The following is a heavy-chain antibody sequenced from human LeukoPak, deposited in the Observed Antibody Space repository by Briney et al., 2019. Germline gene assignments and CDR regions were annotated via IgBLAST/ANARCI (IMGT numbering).Heavy chain of an antibody. CDR2: IKSNTDGGTT. V-gene: IGHV3-15*01. CDR1: GFTFSSYA. CDR3: TTDFGDTTIDC. Sequence: GGSLRLSCAASGFTFSSYATSWVCQAPGKGLEWVGRIKSNTDGGTTDYAAPVKGRFTISRDDSKNTLYLQMNSLKTEDTAVYYCTTDFGDTTIDCWGQGTLVTVSS. J-gene: IGHJ4*02. D-gene: IGHD3-3*01.